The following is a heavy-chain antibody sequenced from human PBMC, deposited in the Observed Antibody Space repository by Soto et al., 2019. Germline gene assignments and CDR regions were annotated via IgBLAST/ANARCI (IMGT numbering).Heavy chain of an antibody. J-gene: IGHJ4*02. D-gene: IGHD6-13*01. V-gene: IGHV4-59*01. CDR3: ARAAAAAGRYFDY. Sequence: SETLSLTCTVSGGSISSYYRSWIRQPPGKGLEWIGYIYYSGSTNYNPSLKSRVTISVDTSKNQFSLKLSSVTAADTAVYYCARAAAAAGRYFDYWGQGTLVTV. CDR1: GGSISSYY. CDR2: IYYSGST.